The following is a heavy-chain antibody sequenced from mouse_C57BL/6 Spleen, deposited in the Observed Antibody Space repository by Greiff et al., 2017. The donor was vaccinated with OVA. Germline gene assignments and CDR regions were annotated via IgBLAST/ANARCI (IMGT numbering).Heavy chain of an antibody. J-gene: IGHJ2*01. Sequence: QVQLKESGAELVKPGASVKISCKASGYAFSSYWMNWVKQRPGKGLAWIGQIYPGDGDTNYNGKFKGKATLTADKSSSTAYMQLSSLTSEDSAVYFCARRGYSNHYFDYWGQGTTLTVSS. CDR3: ARRGYSNHYFDY. CDR1: GYAFSSYW. CDR2: IYPGDGDT. D-gene: IGHD2-5*01. V-gene: IGHV1-80*01.